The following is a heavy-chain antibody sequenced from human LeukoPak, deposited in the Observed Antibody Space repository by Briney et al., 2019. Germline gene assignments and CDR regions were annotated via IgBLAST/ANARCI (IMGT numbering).Heavy chain of an antibody. D-gene: IGHD6-19*01. CDR3: ARFVQQWLLPNYYYYGMDV. CDR1: GDSVSSNSAA. CDR2: TYYRSKWYN. J-gene: IGHJ6*02. V-gene: IGHV6-1*01. Sequence: SQTLSLTCAISGDSVSSNSAAWNWIRQSPSRGLEWLGRTYYRSKWYNDYAVSVKSRITINPDTSKNQFSLQLNSVTPEDTAVYYCARFVQQWLLPNYYYYGMDVWGQGTTVTVSS.